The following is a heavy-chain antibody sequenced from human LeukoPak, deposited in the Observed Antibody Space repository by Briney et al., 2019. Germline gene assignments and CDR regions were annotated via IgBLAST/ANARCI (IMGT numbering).Heavy chain of an antibody. Sequence: SETLSLTCAVYGGSFSGYYWSWIRQPPGKGLEWIGEINHSGSTNYNPSLKSRVTISVDTSKNQFSLKLSSVTAVDTAVYYCASIVVPGNWFDPWGQGTLVTVSS. CDR1: GGSFSGYY. V-gene: IGHV4-34*01. CDR3: ASIVVPGNWFDP. D-gene: IGHD2-2*01. CDR2: INHSGST. J-gene: IGHJ5*02.